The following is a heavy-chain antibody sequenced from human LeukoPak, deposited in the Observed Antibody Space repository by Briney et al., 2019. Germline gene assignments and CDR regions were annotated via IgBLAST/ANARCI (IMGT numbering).Heavy chain of an antibody. CDR1: GFTFSSYS. Sequence: GGSLRLSCAASGFTFSSYSMNWVRQAPGKGLEWVSAISSSGVSTYYADSVQGRFTISRDNSKNTLNLQMSTLRAEDTAIYYCAKATTWAFDIWGQGTMVTVSS. CDR2: ISSSGVST. CDR3: AKATTWAFDI. V-gene: IGHV3-23*01. J-gene: IGHJ3*02.